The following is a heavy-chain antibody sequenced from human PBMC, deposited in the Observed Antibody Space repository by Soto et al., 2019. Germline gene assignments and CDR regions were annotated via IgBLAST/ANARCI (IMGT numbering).Heavy chain of an antibody. CDR2: ISYDGDNE. D-gene: IGHD2-2*01. CDR1: GFTFSNYA. V-gene: IGHV3-30*18. J-gene: IGHJ4*02. Sequence: GGSLRLSCAASGFTFSNYAMHWVRQAPGKGLKRLAIISYDGDNEYYADSVRGRFTISRDNSKNTSYLQTKNLRHEDTAVYYCAKDGGPVYCNSPGCSAKHFDYWGQGTLVTVSS. CDR3: AKDGGPVYCNSPGCSAKHFDY.